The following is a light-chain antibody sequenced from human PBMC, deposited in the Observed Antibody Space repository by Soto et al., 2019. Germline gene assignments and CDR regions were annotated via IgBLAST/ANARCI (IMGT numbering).Light chain of an antibody. J-gene: IGLJ3*02. CDR2: DVR. CDR1: SGDVGGSDF. V-gene: IGLV2-14*03. Sequence: QSVLTQPASVSGSPGQSITISCTGTSGDVGGSDFVSWYQLHPGEAPKVLIYDVRNRPSGISNRFSASKSGNTASLTISRLQAEDEAEYYGSSYTTINTVVFGGGTKLTVL. CDR3: SSYTTINTVV.